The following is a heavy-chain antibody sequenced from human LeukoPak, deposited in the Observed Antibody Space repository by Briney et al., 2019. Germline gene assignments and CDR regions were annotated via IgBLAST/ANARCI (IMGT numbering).Heavy chain of an antibody. J-gene: IGHJ4*02. D-gene: IGHD3-3*01. CDR3: ARATKITIFGVVIIGRYFDY. CDR2: IYTSGST. V-gene: IGHV4-4*08. CDR1: GGSISSYY. Sequence: SETLSLTCTVSGGSISSYYWSWIRQPPGKGLEWIGRIYTSGSTNYNPSLKSRVTISVDTSKNQFSLKLSSVTAADTAVYYCARATKITIFGVVIIGRYFDYWGQGTLVTVSS.